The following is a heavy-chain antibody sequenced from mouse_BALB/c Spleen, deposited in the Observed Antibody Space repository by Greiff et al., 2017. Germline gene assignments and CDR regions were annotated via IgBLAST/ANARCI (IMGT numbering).Heavy chain of an antibody. V-gene: IGHV1-69*02. CDR2: IDPSDSYT. J-gene: IGHJ4*01. CDR3: ARRLDPYAMDY. Sequence: QVQLQQPGAELVKPGASVKLSCKASGYTFTSYWMHWVKQRPGQGLEWIGEIDPSDSYTNYNQKFKGKATLTVDKSSSTAYMQLSSLTSEDSAVYYCARRLDPYAMDYWGQGTSVTDSS. CDR1: GYTFTSYW.